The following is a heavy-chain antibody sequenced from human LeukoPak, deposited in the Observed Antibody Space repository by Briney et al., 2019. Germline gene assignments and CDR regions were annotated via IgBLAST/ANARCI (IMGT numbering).Heavy chain of an antibody. Sequence: GGTLRLSCAASGFSFSSHGMSWVRQAPGKGLEWVSGIIGGAGGTYYADSVKGRFTISGDNAKNTLYLQMNSLRAEDTAVYYCAHGSMYQLDYWGQGTLVTVSS. D-gene: IGHD2-2*01. CDR3: AHGSMYQLDY. CDR2: IIGGAGGT. V-gene: IGHV3-23*01. CDR1: GFSFSSHG. J-gene: IGHJ4*02.